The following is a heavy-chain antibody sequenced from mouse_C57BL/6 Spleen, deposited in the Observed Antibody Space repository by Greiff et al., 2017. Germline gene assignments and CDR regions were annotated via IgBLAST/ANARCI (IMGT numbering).Heavy chain of an antibody. CDR2: INPNNGGT. Sequence: EVQLQQSGPELVKPGASVKISCKASVYTFTDYYMNWVKQSHGKSLEWIGDINPNNGGTSYNQKFKGKATLTVDKSSSTAYMELRSLTSEDSAVYYCARWDYDLFDYWGQGTTLTVSS. J-gene: IGHJ2*01. D-gene: IGHD2-4*01. V-gene: IGHV1-26*01. CDR1: VYTFTDYY. CDR3: ARWDYDLFDY.